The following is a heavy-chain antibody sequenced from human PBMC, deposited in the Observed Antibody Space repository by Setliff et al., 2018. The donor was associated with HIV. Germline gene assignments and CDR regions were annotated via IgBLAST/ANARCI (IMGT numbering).Heavy chain of an antibody. CDR2: INTHTGSP. J-gene: IGHJ5*02. Sequence: GASVKVSCKASGSTFTSYGVSWVRQAPGQGLEWMGWINTHTGSPTYAQAFTGRFVFTVDTSVATAYLQISSLKADDTAVYYCARALYGDYGGDINWLDPWGQGTLVTVSS. CDR1: GSTFTSYG. CDR3: ARALYGDYGGDINWLDP. V-gene: IGHV7-4-1*02. D-gene: IGHD4-17*01.